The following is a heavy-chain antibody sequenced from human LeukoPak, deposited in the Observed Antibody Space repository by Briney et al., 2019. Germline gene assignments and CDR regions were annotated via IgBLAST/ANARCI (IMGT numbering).Heavy chain of an antibody. V-gene: IGHV4-61*10. CDR2: IYYSGST. D-gene: IGHD5-24*01. Sequence: SQTLSLTCTVSGDSISSGDYYWSWIRQPAGKGLEWIGYIYYSGSTNYNPSLKSRVTISVDTSKNQFSLKLSSVTAADAAVYYCARVRDGYNSYYYYYYYMDVWGKGTTVTVSS. J-gene: IGHJ6*03. CDR3: ARVRDGYNSYYYYYYYMDV. CDR1: GDSISSGDYY.